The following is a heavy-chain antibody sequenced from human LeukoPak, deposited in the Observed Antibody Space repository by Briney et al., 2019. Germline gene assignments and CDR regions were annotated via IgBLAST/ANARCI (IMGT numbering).Heavy chain of an antibody. Sequence: GGSLRLSCAASGFTFSRFWMSWVRQAPGKGLEWVANVKQDGSEKYYVDSVKGRFTISRDNAKNSLYLQMNSLRAEDTAVYHCARYGSIAAAGTFDYWGQGTLVTVSS. J-gene: IGHJ4*02. D-gene: IGHD6-13*01. CDR1: GFTFSRFW. CDR3: ARYGSIAAAGTFDY. CDR2: VKQDGSEK. V-gene: IGHV3-7*04.